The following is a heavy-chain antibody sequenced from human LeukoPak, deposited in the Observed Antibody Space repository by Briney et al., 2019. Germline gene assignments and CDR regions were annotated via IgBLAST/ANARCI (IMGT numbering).Heavy chain of an antibody. J-gene: IGHJ4*02. V-gene: IGHV4-59*08. CDR1: GGSISSYY. CDR3: ARHYNYVYFDY. Sequence: SETLSLTCTVSGGSISSYYWSWIRQPPGKGPEWIGYIYYSGSTNYNPSLKSRVTISVDTSKNQFSLKLSSVTAADTAVYYCARHYNYVYFDYWGQGTLVTVSS. D-gene: IGHD3-22*01. CDR2: IYYSGST.